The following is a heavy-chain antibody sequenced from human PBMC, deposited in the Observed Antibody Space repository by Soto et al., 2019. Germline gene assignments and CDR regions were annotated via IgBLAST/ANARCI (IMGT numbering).Heavy chain of an antibody. CDR3: AKTVVVAAQDNWFDP. J-gene: IGHJ5*02. D-gene: IGHD2-15*01. V-gene: IGHV3-30*18. Sequence: GGSLRLSCAASGFTFSSYGMHWVRQAPGKGLEWVAVISYDGSNKYYADSVKGRFTISRDNSKNTLYLQMNSLRAEDTAVYYCAKTVVVAAQDNWFDPWGQGTLVTV. CDR1: GFTFSSYG. CDR2: ISYDGSNK.